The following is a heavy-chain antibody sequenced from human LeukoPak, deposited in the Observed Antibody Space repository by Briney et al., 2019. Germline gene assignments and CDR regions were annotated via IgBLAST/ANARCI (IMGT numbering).Heavy chain of an antibody. CDR3: ARVWCSSTSCPDY. Sequence: PSETLSLTCTVSGDSISSSSSYWGWIRQPPGKGLEWIGSIYYSGSTYYNPSLKSRVTISVDTSKSQFSLKLSSVTAADTAVYYCARVWCSSTSCPDYWGQGTLVTVSS. J-gene: IGHJ4*02. CDR1: GDSISSSSSY. D-gene: IGHD2-2*01. V-gene: IGHV4-39*07. CDR2: IYYSGST.